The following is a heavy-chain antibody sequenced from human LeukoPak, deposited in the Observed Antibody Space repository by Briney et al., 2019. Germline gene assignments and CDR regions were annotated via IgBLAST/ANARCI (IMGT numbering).Heavy chain of an antibody. CDR1: GYTFTSYG. J-gene: IGHJ5*02. V-gene: IGHV1-18*01. CDR3: ARDPLRFGELFGNWFDP. Sequence: ASVKVSCKASGYTFTSYGISWVRQAPGQGLEWKGWISAYNGNTNYAQKVQGRVTMTTDTSTSTAYVELRSLRSDDTAVHYCARDPLRFGELFGNWFDPWGQGTLVTVSS. CDR2: ISAYNGNT. D-gene: IGHD3-10*01.